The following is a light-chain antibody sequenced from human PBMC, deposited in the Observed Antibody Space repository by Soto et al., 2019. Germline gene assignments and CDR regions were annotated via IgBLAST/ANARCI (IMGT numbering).Light chain of an antibody. V-gene: IGLV1-47*01. CDR1: SSNIGSNY. Sequence: QSVLTQPPSASGTPGHTVTISCSGSSSNIGSNYVCWYQQLPGAAPILLIYGNNQRPSGIPDRFSGSKSGTSASLAISGLRFEYEDDSYCAAWDIGLSGVVFGGGTKLTVL. J-gene: IGLJ2*01. CDR2: GNN. CDR3: AAWDIGLSGVV.